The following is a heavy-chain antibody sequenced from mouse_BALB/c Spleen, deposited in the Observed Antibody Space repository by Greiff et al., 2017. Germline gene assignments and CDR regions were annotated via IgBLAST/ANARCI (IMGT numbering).Heavy chain of an antibody. CDR1: GFTFSSFG. J-gene: IGHJ4*01. CDR3: AMALYGMDY. CDR2: ISSGSSTI. Sequence: DVKLVESGGGLVQPGGSRKLSCAASGFTFSSFGMHWVRQAPEKGLEWVAYISSGSSTIYYADTVKGRFTISRDNPKNTLFLQMTSLRSEDTAMYYCAMALYGMDYWGQGTSVTVSS. V-gene: IGHV5-17*02.